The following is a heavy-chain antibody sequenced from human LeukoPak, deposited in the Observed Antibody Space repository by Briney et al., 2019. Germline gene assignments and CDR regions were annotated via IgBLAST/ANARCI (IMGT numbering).Heavy chain of an antibody. CDR1: GFTFSSYW. CDR3: AGVRQDSSGYRASDS. CDR2: IDQDGGER. D-gene: IGHD3-22*01. J-gene: IGHJ3*02. V-gene: IGHV3-7*01. Sequence: AGGSLRLFCTASGFTFSSYWMNWVRQAPGKGLEWVANIDQDGGERSYVDSVKGRFSISRGNANNSLYLQMNSLRVEDTAVYYCAGVRQDSSGYRASDSGGQGTLVTVSS.